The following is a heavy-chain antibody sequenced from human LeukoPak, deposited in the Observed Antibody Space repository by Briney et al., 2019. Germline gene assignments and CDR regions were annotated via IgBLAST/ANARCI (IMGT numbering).Heavy chain of an antibody. CDR3: AREADCSGGGCYRGAFDI. D-gene: IGHD2-15*01. CDR1: GFTFSSYG. V-gene: IGHV3-33*01. J-gene: IGHJ3*02. CDR2: IWYDGSTK. Sequence: GRSLRLSCAASGFTFSSYGMHWVRQAPGKGLEWVAVIWYDGSTKHYADSVKGRFTISRDNSKNTLYLQMNSLRVEDTAVYYCAREADCSGGGCYRGAFDIWGQGTMVAVSS.